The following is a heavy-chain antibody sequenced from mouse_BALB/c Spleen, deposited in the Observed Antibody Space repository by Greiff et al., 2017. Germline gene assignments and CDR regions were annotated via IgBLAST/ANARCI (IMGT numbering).Heavy chain of an antibody. D-gene: IGHD2-4*01. CDR1: GYSITSGYY. CDR3: AREESTMIMPFAY. V-gene: IGHV3-6*02. Sequence: EVQLQQSGPGLVKPSQSLSLTCSVTGYSITSGYYWNWIRQFPGNKLEWMGYISYDGSNNYNPSLKNRISITRDTSKNQFFLKLNSVTTEDTATYYCAREESTMIMPFAYWGQGTLVTVSA. CDR2: ISYDGSN. J-gene: IGHJ3*01.